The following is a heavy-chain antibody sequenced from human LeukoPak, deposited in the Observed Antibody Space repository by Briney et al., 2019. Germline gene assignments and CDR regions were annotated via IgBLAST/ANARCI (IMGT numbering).Heavy chain of an antibody. V-gene: IGHV3-30*18. CDR1: GFTFSSFG. CDR3: AKAGLDLAIWDY. Sequence: PGRSLRLSCAVSGFTFSSFGMHWVRHAPRKGLEWVAVISYDGSNKYYADSVKGRFTISRDNSKTTLYLQMNSLRAGDTAVYYCAKAGLDLAIWDYGARGPLVTVS. CDR2: ISYDGSNK. J-gene: IGHJ4*02. D-gene: IGHD2-2*02.